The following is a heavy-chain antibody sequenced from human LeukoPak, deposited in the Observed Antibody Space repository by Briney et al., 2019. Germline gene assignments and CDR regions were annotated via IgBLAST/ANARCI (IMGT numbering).Heavy chain of an antibody. CDR2: IYPADSDT. V-gene: IGHV5-51*01. CDR1: GYPFTTYW. CDR3: VRKGASTWYLDF. Sequence: GESLEISFQGSGYPFTTYWIAWVREMPGKGLEWMGVIYPADSDTRYSPSFQGQVTISADKSISTAYLQWSSLQASDTAIYYCVRKGASTWYLDFWGEGTLVTVSS. J-gene: IGHJ4*02. D-gene: IGHD2-2*01.